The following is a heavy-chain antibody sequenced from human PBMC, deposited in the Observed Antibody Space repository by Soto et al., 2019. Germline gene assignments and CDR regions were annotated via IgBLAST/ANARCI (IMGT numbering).Heavy chain of an antibody. J-gene: IGHJ4*02. Sequence: EVQLLESGGGLVQPGGSLRLSCAASGFTFSSNAMSWVRQAPWKGLEWVSVISGSGGSTYYADSVKGRFTISRDNSKNTLYLQMNSLRAEDTAVHYCAKRGSGSQFHYSGQGTLVTVSS. CDR2: ISGSGGST. V-gene: IGHV3-23*01. CDR3: AKRGSGSQFHY. D-gene: IGHD1-26*01. CDR1: GFTFSSNA.